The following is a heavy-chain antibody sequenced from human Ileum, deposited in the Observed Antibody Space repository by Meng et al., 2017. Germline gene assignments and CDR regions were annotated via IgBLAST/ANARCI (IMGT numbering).Heavy chain of an antibody. CDR2: TYYRSKWYN. J-gene: IGHJ4*02. V-gene: IGHV6-1*01. CDR3: AKDGTSGSYLGLYY. Sequence: VQLQQSGPGLVKLSQTVSHTCAISGDSVSSNSAAWNWIRQSPSRGLEWLRRTYYRSKWYNDYAVSVKSRITINPDTSKNQFSLQLNSVTPEDTAVYYCAKDGTSGSYLGLYYWGQGTLVTVSS. D-gene: IGHD1-26*01. CDR1: GDSVSSNSAA.